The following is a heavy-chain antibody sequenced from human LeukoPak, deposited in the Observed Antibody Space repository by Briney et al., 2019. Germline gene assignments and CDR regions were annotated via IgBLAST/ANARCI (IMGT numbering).Heavy chain of an antibody. CDR2: IWYDGSNK. CDR1: GFTFSSYG. V-gene: IGHV3-33*01. J-gene: IGHJ3*02. D-gene: IGHD3-16*02. CDR3: VARGGLSSAGGAFDI. Sequence: GGSLRLSCAASGFTFSSYGMHWVRQAPGKGLEWVAVIWYDGSNKYYADSVKGRFTISRDNSKNTLYLQTNSLRAEDTAVYYCVARGGLSSAGGAFDIWGQGTMVTVSS.